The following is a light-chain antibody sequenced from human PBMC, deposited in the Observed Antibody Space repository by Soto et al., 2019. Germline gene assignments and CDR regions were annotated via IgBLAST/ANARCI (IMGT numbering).Light chain of an antibody. V-gene: IGLV2-14*01. Sequence: QSALTQPASVSGSPGQSITISCTGTSSDVCGYNYVSWYQQHPGKAPKLMIYDVSNRPSGGSNRFSGSKSGNTASLTISGRQAEDEADYYCSSYTSSSTRGFGTGTKVTVL. J-gene: IGLJ1*01. CDR2: DVS. CDR3: SSYTSSSTRG. CDR1: SSDVCGYNY.